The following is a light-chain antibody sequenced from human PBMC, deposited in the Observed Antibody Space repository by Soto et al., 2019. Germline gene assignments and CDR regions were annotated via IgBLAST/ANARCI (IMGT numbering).Light chain of an antibody. CDR1: QSVSSSS. CDR3: QQYGSSPLYI. J-gene: IGKJ2*01. V-gene: IGKV3-20*01. Sequence: EIVLTQSPGTLSLSPGERATLSCRASQSVSSSSLAWYQQKAGQAPRLLIYGASSRATGIPDRFSGSGSGTDLTLTISRLEPEDFAVYYCQQYGSSPLYIFGQGTKLEIK. CDR2: GAS.